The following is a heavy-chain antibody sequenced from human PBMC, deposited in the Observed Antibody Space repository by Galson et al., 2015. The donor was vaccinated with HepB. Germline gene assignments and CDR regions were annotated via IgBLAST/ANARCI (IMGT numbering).Heavy chain of an antibody. D-gene: IGHD5-24*01. CDR3: AKDPGMATIFYFDY. CDR1: GFTFSSYA. J-gene: IGHJ4*02. Sequence: SLRLSCAASGFTFSSYAMSWVRQAPGKGPEWVAAISGSDGTFYADSLKGRFTISRDNSKNTLYLMINSLRAEDTAIYYCAKDPGMATIFYFDYWGQGTLVIVSS. CDR2: ISGSDGT. V-gene: IGHV3-23*01.